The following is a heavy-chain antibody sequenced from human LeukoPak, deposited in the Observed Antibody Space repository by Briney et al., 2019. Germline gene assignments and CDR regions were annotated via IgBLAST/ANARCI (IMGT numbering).Heavy chain of an antibody. V-gene: IGHV4-39*01. CDR3: ASYYDFWSGYHNWFDP. CDR1: GGSISSSSYY. D-gene: IGHD3-3*01. J-gene: IGHJ5*02. CDR2: IYYSGST. Sequence: PSETLFLTCTVSGGSISSSSYYWGWIRQPPGKGLEWIGSIYYSGSTYYNPSLKSRVTISVDTSKNQFSLKLSSVTAADTAVYYCASYYDFWSGYHNWFDPWGQGTLVTVSS.